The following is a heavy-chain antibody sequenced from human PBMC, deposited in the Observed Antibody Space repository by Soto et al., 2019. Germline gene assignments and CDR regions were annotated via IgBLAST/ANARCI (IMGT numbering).Heavy chain of an antibody. J-gene: IGHJ4*02. CDR1: GGTFSSYA. V-gene: IGHV1-69*06. Sequence: QVQLVQSGAEVKKPGSSVKVSCKASGGTFSSYAISWVRQAPGQGLEWMGGIIPIFGTANYAQKFQGRVTINADKSTSTADMELSSLRSEDTDVYYCARGDRGYSYGPAVIDYWGKGTLVTVSS. CDR2: IIPIFGTA. CDR3: ARGDRGYSYGPAVIDY. D-gene: IGHD5-18*01.